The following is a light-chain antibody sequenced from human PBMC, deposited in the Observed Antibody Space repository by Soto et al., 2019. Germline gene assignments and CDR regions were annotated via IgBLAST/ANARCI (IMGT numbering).Light chain of an antibody. J-gene: IGKJ1*01. CDR3: QQYGSSPWT. CDR2: AAS. CDR1: QNVRTS. Sequence: EIVLTQSPGTLSLSPGEGVTLFCRASQNVRTSLAWYQQKPGQAPRLLMYAASTRATGIPDRFTGSGSGTDFTLTIRRLEPEDFAVYHCQQYGSSPWTFGQGTKVEI. V-gene: IGKV3-20*01.